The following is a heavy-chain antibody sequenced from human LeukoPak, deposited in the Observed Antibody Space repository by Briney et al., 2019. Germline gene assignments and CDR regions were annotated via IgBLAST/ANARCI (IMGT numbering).Heavy chain of an antibody. Sequence: PSETLSLTCTVSGDSISSSTDSWSWIRQPPGKGLEWIGYIYYRGSTNYNPSLKSRVTISVDTSKNQFSLKLSSVTAADTAVYYCARGPGIGLNWGQGTLVTVSS. CDR3: ARGPGIGLN. D-gene: IGHD6-13*01. V-gene: IGHV4-61*01. J-gene: IGHJ4*02. CDR2: IYYRGST. CDR1: GDSISSSTDS.